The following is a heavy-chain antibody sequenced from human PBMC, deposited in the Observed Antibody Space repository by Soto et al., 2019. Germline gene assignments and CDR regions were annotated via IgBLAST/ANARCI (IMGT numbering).Heavy chain of an antibody. V-gene: IGHV1-18*01. D-gene: IGHD3-22*01. J-gene: IGHJ1*01. Sequence: ASVKVSCKASGYTFTSYGISWVRQAPGQGLEWMGWISAYNGNTNYAQKLQGRVTMTTDTSTSTAYMELRSLRSDDTAVYYCARPSFYYDSSGAPFQHWGQGTLVTVSS. CDR1: GYTFTSYG. CDR3: ARPSFYYDSSGAPFQH. CDR2: ISAYNGNT.